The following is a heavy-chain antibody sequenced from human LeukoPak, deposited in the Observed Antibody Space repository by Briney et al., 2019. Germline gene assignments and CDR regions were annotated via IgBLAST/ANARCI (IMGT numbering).Heavy chain of an antibody. CDR1: GYTFTGYY. Sequence: ASVKVSCKASGYTFTGYYMHWVRQAPGQGLEWMGWINPNSGGTNYAQKSQGRVTMTRDTFISTVYMELSRLRSDDTAVYYCARVGKWELLGADYWGQGTLVTVSS. V-gene: IGHV1-2*02. CDR3: ARVGKWELLGADY. D-gene: IGHD1-26*01. J-gene: IGHJ4*02. CDR2: INPNSGGT.